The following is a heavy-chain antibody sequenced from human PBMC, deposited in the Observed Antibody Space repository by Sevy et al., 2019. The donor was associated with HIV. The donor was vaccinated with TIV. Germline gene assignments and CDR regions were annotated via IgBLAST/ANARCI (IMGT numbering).Heavy chain of an antibody. CDR1: GFTFSSYA. D-gene: IGHD3-22*01. CDR2: ISGSGGRT. CDR3: ANLGTSYYESSSYYYQAPFDY. V-gene: IGHV3-23*01. J-gene: IGHJ4*02. Sequence: GGSLRLSCAASGFTFSSYAMSWVRQAPGKGLEWVSGISGSGGRTYYADSVKGRFTISRDNSKKTLYLQMKSLRAEDTAVDYCANLGTSYYESSSYYYQAPFDYWGQGTLVTVSS.